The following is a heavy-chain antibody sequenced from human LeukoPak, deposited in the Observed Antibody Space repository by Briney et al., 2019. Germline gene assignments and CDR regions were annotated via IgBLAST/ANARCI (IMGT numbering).Heavy chain of an antibody. CDR3: AKMSASMDYYDSSGYYYFDY. CDR2: ISGSGGST. D-gene: IGHD3-22*01. V-gene: IGHV3-23*01. Sequence: GGPLRLSCAASGFTFSSYAMSWVRQAPGKGLEWVSAISGSGGSTYYADSVKGRFTISRDNSKNTLYLQMNSLRAEDTAVYYCAKMSASMDYYDSSGYYYFDYWGQGTLVTVSS. CDR1: GFTFSSYA. J-gene: IGHJ4*02.